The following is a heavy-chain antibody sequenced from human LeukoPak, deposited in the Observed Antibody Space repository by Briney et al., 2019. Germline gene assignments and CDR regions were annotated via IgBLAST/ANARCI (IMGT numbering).Heavy chain of an antibody. J-gene: IGHJ4*02. V-gene: IGHV3-30*03. Sequence: PGGSLRLSCAASGFTFSSYGMHWVRQAPGKGLEWAAVISYDGSNKYYADSVKGRFTISRDNSKNTLYLQMNSLRAEDTAVYYCARDQMATNYFDYWGQGTLVTVSS. D-gene: IGHD5-24*01. CDR2: ISYDGSNK. CDR3: ARDQMATNYFDY. CDR1: GFTFSSYG.